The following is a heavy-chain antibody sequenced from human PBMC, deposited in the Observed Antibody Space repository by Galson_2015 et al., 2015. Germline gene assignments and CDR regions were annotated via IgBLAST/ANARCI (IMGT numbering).Heavy chain of an antibody. J-gene: IGHJ4*02. CDR3: ARRTAETVSAAFEY. Sequence: SLRHSCAASGFTFSSYAMIWVRQAPGKGLEWVSSIDGSGAYTYYVDSVRGRFTISRDNSKNTLYLQMNSLRVEDTALYYCARRTAETVSAAFEYWGQGTLVTVSS. D-gene: IGHD2-15*01. V-gene: IGHV3-23*01. CDR1: GFTFSSYA. CDR2: IDGSGAYT.